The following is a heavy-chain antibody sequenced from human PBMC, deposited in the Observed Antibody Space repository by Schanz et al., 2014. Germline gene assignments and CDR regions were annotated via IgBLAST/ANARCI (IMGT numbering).Heavy chain of an antibody. CDR3: AREEGYGYGPGAFDI. CDR1: GFTFSNTW. V-gene: IGHV3-74*01. CDR2: TSNDGSFT. D-gene: IGHD5-18*01. Sequence: EVQLVESGGGLVKPGGSLRLSCAASGFTFSNTWMSWVRQAPGKGLVWVSRTSNDGSFTTFADSVKGRFTISRDNAKNTLSLQMNSLRAEDTAVYYCAREEGYGYGPGAFDIWGQGTMVTVSS. J-gene: IGHJ3*02.